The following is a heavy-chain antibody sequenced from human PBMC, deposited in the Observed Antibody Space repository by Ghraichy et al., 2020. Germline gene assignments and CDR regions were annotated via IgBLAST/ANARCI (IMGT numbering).Heavy chain of an antibody. V-gene: IGHV4-59*01. D-gene: IGHD3-10*01. CDR2: IYYSGST. J-gene: IGHJ6*02. Sequence: SETLSLTCTVSGGSISSYYWSWIRQPPGKGLEWIGYIYYSGSTNYNPSLKSRVTISVDTSKNQFSLKLSSVTAADTAVYYCARDFVVLDPGSAGDYGMDVWGQGTTVTVSS. CDR3: ARDFVVLDPGSAGDYGMDV. CDR1: GGSISSYY.